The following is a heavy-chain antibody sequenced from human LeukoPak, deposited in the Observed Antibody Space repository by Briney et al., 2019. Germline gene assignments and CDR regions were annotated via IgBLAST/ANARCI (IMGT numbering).Heavy chain of an antibody. CDR1: EFTFSSHS. CDR3: ARSLKVSAALDVFDI. D-gene: IGHD2-2*01. V-gene: IGHV3-21*01. J-gene: IGHJ3*02. CDR2: ISRSGGSI. Sequence: GGSLRLSFAASEFTFSSHSMNWVRQAPGKGLEWVSSISRSGGSIYYADSLKGRFTISRDNAKNSLYLKMSSLRAEDTAVYFCARSLKVSAALDVFDIWGQGTMVTVSS.